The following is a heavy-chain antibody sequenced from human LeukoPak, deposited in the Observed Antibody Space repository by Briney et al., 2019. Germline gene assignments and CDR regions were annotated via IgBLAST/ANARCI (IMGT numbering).Heavy chain of an antibody. V-gene: IGHV1-18*01. D-gene: IGHD3-16*02. CDR2: ISAYNGNT. CDR1: GYTFSNYG. J-gene: IGHJ4*02. CDR3: ARDSAGLRLGELSPDFDY. Sequence: ASVKVSCKASGYTFSNYGFSWVRQAPGQGLEWMGWISAYNGNTNYAQKLQGRVTMTTDTSTSTAYMELRSLRSDDTAVYYCARDSAGLRLGELSPDFDYWGQGTLVTVSS.